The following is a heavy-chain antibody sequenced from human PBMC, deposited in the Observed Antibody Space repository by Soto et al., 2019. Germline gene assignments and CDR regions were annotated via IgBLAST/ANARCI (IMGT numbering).Heavy chain of an antibody. CDR1: GFTFSSYE. D-gene: IGHD2-21*02. J-gene: IGHJ4*02. CDR3: ARTCGGDCYSSYFDY. V-gene: IGHV3-48*03. Sequence: PGGSLRLSCAASGFTFSSYEMNWVRQAPGKGLEWVSCISSSGSTIYYADSVKGRFTISRDNAKNSLYLQMNSLRAEDTAVYYCARTCGGDCYSSYFDYWGQGTLVTVSS. CDR2: ISSSGSTI.